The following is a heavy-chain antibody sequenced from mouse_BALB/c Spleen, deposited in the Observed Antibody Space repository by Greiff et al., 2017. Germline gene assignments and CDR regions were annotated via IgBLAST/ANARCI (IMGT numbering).Heavy chain of an antibody. Sequence: VKLMESGPGLVAPSQSLSITCTVSGFSLSRYSVHWVRKAPGKGLEWLGMIWGGGSTDYNSALKSRLSISKDNSKSQVFIKMNSLQTDDTAMYYCARPYDEDYYAMDYWGQGTSVTVSS. J-gene: IGHJ4*01. D-gene: IGHD2-14*01. V-gene: IGHV2-6-4*01. CDR2: IWGGGST. CDR3: ARPYDEDYYAMDY. CDR1: GFSLSRYS.